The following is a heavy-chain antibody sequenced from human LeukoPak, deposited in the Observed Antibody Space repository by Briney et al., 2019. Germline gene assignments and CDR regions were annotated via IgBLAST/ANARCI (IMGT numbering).Heavy chain of an antibody. CDR2: IVVGSGNT. J-gene: IGHJ2*01. V-gene: IGHV1-58*01. Sequence: SVKVSCKASGFTYATSAVQWVRQARGQRLEWIGWIVVGSGNTNYAQKFQERVTITRDMSTSTAYMELSNLRSEDTAVYYCAAPQSGSYIYWYFDLWGRGTLVTVSS. CDR3: AAPQSGSYIYWYFDL. CDR1: GFTYATSA. D-gene: IGHD3-10*01.